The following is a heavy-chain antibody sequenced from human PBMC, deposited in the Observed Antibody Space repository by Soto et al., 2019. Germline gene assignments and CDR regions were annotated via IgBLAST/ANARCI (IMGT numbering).Heavy chain of an antibody. Sequence: QVQLQQWGAGLLKPSETLSLTCAVYGGSFSGYYWSWIRQPPGKGLEWIGEINHSGSTNYNPSLKSRVTISVDTSKNQFSLKLSSVTAADTAVYYCWLCGYDLEDYYYYMDVWGKGTTVTVSS. CDR1: GGSFSGYY. CDR2: INHSGST. D-gene: IGHD5-12*01. V-gene: IGHV4-34*01. CDR3: WLCGYDLEDYYYYMDV. J-gene: IGHJ6*03.